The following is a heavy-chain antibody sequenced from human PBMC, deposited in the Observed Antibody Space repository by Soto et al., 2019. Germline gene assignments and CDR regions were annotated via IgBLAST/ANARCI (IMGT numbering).Heavy chain of an antibody. CDR1: GYTFASYD. J-gene: IGHJ3*02. Sequence: ASVKVSCKASGYTFASYDINWVRQATGQGLEWMGWMNPNSGNTGYAQKFQGRVTMTRNTSISTAYMELSSLRSEDTAVYYCARNHNLIAAADYDAFDIWGQGTMVTVSS. V-gene: IGHV1-8*01. CDR2: MNPNSGNT. CDR3: ARNHNLIAAADYDAFDI. D-gene: IGHD6-13*01.